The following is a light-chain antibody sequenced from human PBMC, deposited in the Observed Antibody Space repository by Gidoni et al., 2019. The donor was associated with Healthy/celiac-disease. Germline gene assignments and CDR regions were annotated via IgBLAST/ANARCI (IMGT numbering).Light chain of an antibody. V-gene: IGKV4-1*01. Sequence: DLVMSPSPDSLAVSLGERATINCKSSQSVLYSSNNKNYLAWYQQKPGQPPKLLIYWASTRESGVPDRFSGSGSGTDFTLTISSLQAEDVAVYYCQQYYSTPECTFGPXTKVDIK. J-gene: IGKJ3*01. CDR1: QSVLYSSNNKNY. CDR2: WAS. CDR3: QQYYSTPECT.